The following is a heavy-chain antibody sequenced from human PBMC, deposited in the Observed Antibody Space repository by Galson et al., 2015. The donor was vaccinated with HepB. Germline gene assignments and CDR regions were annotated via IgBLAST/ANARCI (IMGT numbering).Heavy chain of an antibody. D-gene: IGHD3-22*01. V-gene: IGHV3-7*01. Sequence: SLRLSCAASGFTFSNYWMSWVRQPPGKGLEWVANIKQDGSEKYYVDSVKGRFTISRDNAKNSLYLQMNSLRAEDTAVYYCARIGEYCYDSTGYYSWCFDYWGQGTLVTVSS. CDR3: ARIGEYCYDSTGYYSWCFDY. CDR1: GFTFSNYW. CDR2: IKQDGSEK. J-gene: IGHJ4*02.